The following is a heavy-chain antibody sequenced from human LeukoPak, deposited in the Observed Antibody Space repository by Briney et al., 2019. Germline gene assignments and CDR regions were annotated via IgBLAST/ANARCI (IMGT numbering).Heavy chain of an antibody. V-gene: IGHV4-59*01. Sequence: PSETLSLTCTVSGGSISSYYWSWIRQPPGKGLEWIGYIYYSGSTNYNPSLKSRVTISVDTSKNQFSLKLSSVTAADTAVYYCARATCSGGSCYSSRQDWFDPWGQGTLVTVSS. CDR3: ARATCSGGSCYSSRQDWFDP. J-gene: IGHJ5*02. D-gene: IGHD2-15*01. CDR2: IYYSGST. CDR1: GGSISSYY.